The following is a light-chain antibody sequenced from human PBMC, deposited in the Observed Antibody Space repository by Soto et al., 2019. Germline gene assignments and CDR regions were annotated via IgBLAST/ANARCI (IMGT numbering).Light chain of an antibody. CDR1: QGIKNW. V-gene: IGKV1-12*01. J-gene: IGKJ1*01. CDR3: QQYGSSPPWT. CDR2: TGS. Sequence: DIQMTQSPSSVSASVGDRVTITCRASQGIKNWLAWYQQKPGKAPNLLIYTGSNLESGVPSTFSGSGSGTDFTLTISRLEPEDFAVYYCQQYGSSPPWTFGQGTKVDIK.